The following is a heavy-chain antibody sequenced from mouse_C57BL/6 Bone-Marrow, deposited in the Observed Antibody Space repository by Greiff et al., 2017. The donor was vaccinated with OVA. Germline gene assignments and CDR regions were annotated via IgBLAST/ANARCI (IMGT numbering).Heavy chain of an antibody. V-gene: IGHV1-55*01. CDR2: IYPGSGST. Sequence: QVQLQQPGAELVKPGASVKMSCKASGYTFTSYWITWVKQRPGQGLEWLGDIYPGSGSTNYNEKFKSKATLTLDTSSSTAYMQLNSLTSEDSAVYYCTSPDYSDYWGQGTSLTVSS. CDR3: TSPDYSDY. CDR1: GYTFTSYW. J-gene: IGHJ2*02. D-gene: IGHD2-12*01.